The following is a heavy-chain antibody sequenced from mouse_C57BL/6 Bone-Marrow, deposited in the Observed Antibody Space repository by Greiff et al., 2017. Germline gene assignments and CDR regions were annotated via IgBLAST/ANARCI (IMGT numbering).Heavy chain of an antibody. CDR3: ARLGYYDYAMDY. CDR1: GFTFSDYG. Sequence: EVHLVESGGGLVQPGGSLKLSCAASGFTFSDYGMAWVRQAPRQGPEWVAFISNLAYSIYYADTVTGRFTISRENAKNTLYLEMSSLRSEDTAMYYCARLGYYDYAMDYWGQGTSVTVSS. CDR2: ISNLAYSI. D-gene: IGHD2-3*01. J-gene: IGHJ4*01. V-gene: IGHV5-15*01.